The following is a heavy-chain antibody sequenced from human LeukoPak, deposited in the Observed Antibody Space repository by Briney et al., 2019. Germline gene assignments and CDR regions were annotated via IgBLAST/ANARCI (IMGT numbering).Heavy chain of an antibody. Sequence: GESLKISCQGSGYNLANYWIAWVRQMPGKGLEWMGIIYPGDSDTKYSPSFQGQVTMSADKSFSTAYLQWSSLKASDTAIYYCARHSTVTTEADYWGQGTLVTVSS. CDR2: IYPGDSDT. CDR3: ARHSTVTTEADY. V-gene: IGHV5-51*01. J-gene: IGHJ4*02. D-gene: IGHD4-17*01. CDR1: GYNLANYW.